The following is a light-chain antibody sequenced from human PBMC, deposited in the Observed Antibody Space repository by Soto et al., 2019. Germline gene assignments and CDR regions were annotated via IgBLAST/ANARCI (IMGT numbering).Light chain of an antibody. CDR3: QQYCSSRYT. Sequence: EIVLTQSPGTLSLSPGERATLSCRASQSVSTSYLAWYQQKPGQAPRLLIYGASSRATGIPDSFSGSGSGTDFTLTISRLEPEDFAVYYCQQYCSSRYTVGQKTKLEIK. CDR2: GAS. J-gene: IGKJ2*01. V-gene: IGKV3-20*01. CDR1: QSVSTSY.